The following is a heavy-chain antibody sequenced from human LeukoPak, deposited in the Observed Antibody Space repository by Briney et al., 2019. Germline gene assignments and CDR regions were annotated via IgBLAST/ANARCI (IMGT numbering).Heavy chain of an antibody. CDR1: GFTFSRYG. V-gene: IGHV3-30*02. Sequence: PGGSLRLSCGASGFTFSRYGMHWVRQAPGKGLEWVAFIRYDGSNKYYADSAKGRFTISGDNSKNTLYLQMNSLRAEDTAVYYCARDSWGSIAARGLAFDIWGQGTMVTVSS. J-gene: IGHJ3*02. D-gene: IGHD6-25*01. CDR2: IRYDGSNK. CDR3: ARDSWGSIAARGLAFDI.